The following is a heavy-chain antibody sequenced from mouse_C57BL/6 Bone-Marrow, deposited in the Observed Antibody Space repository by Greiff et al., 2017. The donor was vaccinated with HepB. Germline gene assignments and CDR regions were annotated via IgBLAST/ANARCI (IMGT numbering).Heavy chain of an antibody. Sequence: VKLMESGAELVRPGASVTLSCKASGYTFTDYEMHWVKQTPVHGLEWIGAIDPETGGTAYNQKFKGKAILTADKSSSTAYMELRSLTSEDSAVYYCTRRLVTPSYWYFDVWGTGTTVTVSS. J-gene: IGHJ1*03. CDR1: GYTFTDYE. CDR3: TRRLVTPSYWYFDV. V-gene: IGHV1-15*01. CDR2: IDPETGGT. D-gene: IGHD2-2*01.